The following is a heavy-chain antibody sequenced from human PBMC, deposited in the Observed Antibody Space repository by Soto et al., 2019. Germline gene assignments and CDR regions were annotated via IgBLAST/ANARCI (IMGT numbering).Heavy chain of an antibody. Sequence: PSETLSLTCTVSGGSISCYYWSWIRQPPGKGLEWIGYIYYSGSTNYNPSLKSRVTISVDTSKNQFSLKLSSVTAADTAVYYCARGADYDILTGYYYYYYGMDVWGQGTKVTVSS. CDR3: ARGADYDILTGYYYYYYGMDV. CDR2: IYYSGST. V-gene: IGHV4-59*01. D-gene: IGHD3-9*01. CDR1: GGSISCYY. J-gene: IGHJ6*02.